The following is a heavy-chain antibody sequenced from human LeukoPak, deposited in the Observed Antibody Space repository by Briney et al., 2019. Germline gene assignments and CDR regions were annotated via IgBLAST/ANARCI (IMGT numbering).Heavy chain of an antibody. J-gene: IGHJ4*02. Sequence: PSETLSLTCTVSGDPIRSDYWSWIRQPPGKGLEWIGYVYYSGSTQYNPSLKSRVTISIGTSKKQFSLRLSSVTAADTAVYYCATVDTAMGYWGQGTLVTVSS. CDR2: VYYSGST. V-gene: IGHV4-59*08. D-gene: IGHD5-18*01. CDR1: GDPIRSDY. CDR3: ATVDTAMGY.